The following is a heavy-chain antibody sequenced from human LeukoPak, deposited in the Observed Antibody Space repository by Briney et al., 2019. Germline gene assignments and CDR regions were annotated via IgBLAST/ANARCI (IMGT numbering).Heavy chain of an antibody. Sequence: GGSLILSCAASGCTISSCERNWVRQAPGKGLEWISYISRSGSTIYYADSVKGRFTISRDNAENSLYLQMTSLRAEDTAVYYCAIGGIEVADHAFHLWGQGTMVTVSS. D-gene: IGHD2-21*01. J-gene: IGHJ3*01. V-gene: IGHV3-48*03. CDR2: ISRSGSTI. CDR1: GCTISSCE. CDR3: AIGGIEVADHAFHL.